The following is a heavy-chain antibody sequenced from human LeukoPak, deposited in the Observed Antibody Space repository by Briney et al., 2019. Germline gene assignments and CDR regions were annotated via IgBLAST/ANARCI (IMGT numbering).Heavy chain of an antibody. CDR1: GFTFSSYS. J-gene: IGHJ4*02. V-gene: IGHV3-48*02. Sequence: GGSLRLSCAASGFTFSSYSMNWVRQAPGKGLEWVSYISSSSSTIYYADSVKGRFTISRDNAKNSLYLQMNSLRDEDTAVYYCAREKVYDSSGYYQGVDYWGQGTLVTVSS. CDR3: AREKVYDSSGYYQGVDY. CDR2: ISSSSSTI. D-gene: IGHD3-22*01.